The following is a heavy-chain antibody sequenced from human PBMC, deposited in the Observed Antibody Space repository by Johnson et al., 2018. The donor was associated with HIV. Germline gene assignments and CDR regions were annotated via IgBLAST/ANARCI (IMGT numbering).Heavy chain of an antibody. V-gene: IGHV3-66*02. CDR1: GFTVSSNY. CDR3: ARDGKYSSIGPDAFDV. J-gene: IGHJ3*01. Sequence: VTLVEFGGGLVKPGGSLRLSCAASGFTVSSNYMSWVRQAPGKGLEWVSVIYSGGSTYYADSVKGRFTISRDNSKNTLYLEMNSLRAEDTAVYFCARDGKYSSIGPDAFDVWGQGTMVAVSS. D-gene: IGHD6-13*01. CDR2: IYSGGST.